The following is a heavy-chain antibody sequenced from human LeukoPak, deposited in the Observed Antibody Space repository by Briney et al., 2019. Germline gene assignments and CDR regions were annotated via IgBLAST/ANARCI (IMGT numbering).Heavy chain of an antibody. Sequence: SETLSLTCTVSGGSISSSSDYWGWIRQPPGKGLEWIGSIYYSGSTYYNPSLKSRVTISVDTSKNQFSLKLSSVTAADTAVYYCARALYYYYYMDVWGKGTTVTVSS. V-gene: IGHV4-39*01. J-gene: IGHJ6*03. CDR2: IYYSGST. CDR1: GGSISSSSDY. CDR3: ARALYYYYYMDV.